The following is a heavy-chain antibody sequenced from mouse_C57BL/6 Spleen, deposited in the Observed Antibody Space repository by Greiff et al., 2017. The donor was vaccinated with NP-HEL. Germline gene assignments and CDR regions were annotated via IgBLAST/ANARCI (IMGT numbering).Heavy chain of an antibody. CDR3: ARDGGSSYNFDV. CDR1: GFTFSSYG. V-gene: IGHV5-6*01. D-gene: IGHD1-1*01. CDR2: ISSGGSYT. Sequence: EVQLVESGGDLVKPGGSLKLSCAASGFTFSSYGMSWVRQTPDKRLEWVATISSGGSYTYYPDSVKGRFTISRDNAKNTLYLQMSSLKSEDTAMYYCARDGGSSYNFDVWGTGTTVTVSS. J-gene: IGHJ1*03.